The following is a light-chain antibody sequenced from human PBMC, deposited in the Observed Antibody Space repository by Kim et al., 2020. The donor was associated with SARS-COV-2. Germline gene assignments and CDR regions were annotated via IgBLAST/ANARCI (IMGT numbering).Light chain of an antibody. Sequence: DIQMTQSPSSLSASVGDRVTITCRTSHYTNTYLNWYQQKAGKAPKLLIYAASSLQDGVPSRFSGSGSGADFTLTITTLQPDDFATYYCQQSNSYPTFGQGTKLDIK. CDR1: HYTNTY. V-gene: IGKV1-39*01. CDR3: QQSNSYPT. J-gene: IGKJ1*01. CDR2: AAS.